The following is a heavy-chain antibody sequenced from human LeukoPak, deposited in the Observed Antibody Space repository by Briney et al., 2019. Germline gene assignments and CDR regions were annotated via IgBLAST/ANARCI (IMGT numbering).Heavy chain of an antibody. D-gene: IGHD3-22*01. CDR3: ARYYDTNWFDP. V-gene: IGHV3-11*04. CDR1: GFTFSDYY. CDR2: ISSSGSTI. Sequence: GGSLRLSCAASGFTFSDYYMSWIRQAPGKGPEWVSYISSSGSTIYYADSVKGRFTISRDNAKSSLYLQMNSLRAEDTAVYYCARYYDTNWFDPWGQGTLVTVSS. J-gene: IGHJ5*02.